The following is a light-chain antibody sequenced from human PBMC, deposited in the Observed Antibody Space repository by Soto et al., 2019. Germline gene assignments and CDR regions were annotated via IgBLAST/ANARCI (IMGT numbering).Light chain of an antibody. CDR3: QSYDSITWV. Sequence: NFMLTQPHSVSESPGKTVTISCTGSSGSIASNYVQWYQQRPGSAPTTVIYEDNQRPSGVPDRFSGSIDSSSNSASLTISGLKTEDEADYYCQSYDSITWVFGGGTQLTVL. J-gene: IGLJ3*02. CDR2: EDN. CDR1: SGSIASNY. V-gene: IGLV6-57*02.